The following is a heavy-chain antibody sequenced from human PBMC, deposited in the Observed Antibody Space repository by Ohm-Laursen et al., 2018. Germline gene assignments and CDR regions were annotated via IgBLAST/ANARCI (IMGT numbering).Heavy chain of an antibody. D-gene: IGHD3-10*01. CDR2: ISPYSGQT. J-gene: IGHJ4*02. CDR3: ARGDTYGFDY. Sequence: ATVKISCKASGYTFASFGITWARQAPGHGLEWMGWISPYSGQTKYALKLQGRVTMTTDTSTSTAYMDVRGLRSDDTAVYYCARGDTYGFDYWGQGTLVTVSS. CDR1: GYTFASFG. V-gene: IGHV1-18*01.